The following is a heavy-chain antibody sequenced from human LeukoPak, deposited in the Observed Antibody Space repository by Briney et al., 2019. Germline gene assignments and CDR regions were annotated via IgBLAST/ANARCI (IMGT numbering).Heavy chain of an antibody. D-gene: IGHD4-17*01. V-gene: IGHV3-30*18. J-gene: IGHJ6*02. CDR3: AKDWIYGDSYYGMDV. CDR1: GFTLSGYG. CDR2: TSYDGSNE. Sequence: GGSLRLSCATSGFTLSGYGMHWVRQTPGRGLEWVAATSYDGSNEYYADSVKGRFTISRDNSKNTLYLQMNSLRAEDTAVYYCAKDWIYGDSYYGMDVWGQGTTVTVSS.